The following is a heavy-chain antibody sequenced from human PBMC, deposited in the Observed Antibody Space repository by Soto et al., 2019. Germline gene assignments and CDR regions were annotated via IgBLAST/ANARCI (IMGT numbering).Heavy chain of an antibody. Sequence: GGSLRLSCAASGFTFSDYYMSWIRQAPGKGLEWVSYISSSGSTIYYADSVKGRFTISRDNSMNTLYLQMNSLRAEDTAVYYCAKAPRRYYDSSGYLWYFDLWGRGTLVTSPQ. CDR1: GFTFSDYY. J-gene: IGHJ2*01. CDR2: ISSSGSTI. CDR3: AKAPRRYYDSSGYLWYFDL. V-gene: IGHV3-11*01. D-gene: IGHD3-22*01.